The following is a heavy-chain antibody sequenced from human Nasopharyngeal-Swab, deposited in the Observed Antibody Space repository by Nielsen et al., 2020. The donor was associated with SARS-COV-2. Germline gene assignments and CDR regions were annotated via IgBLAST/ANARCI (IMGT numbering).Heavy chain of an antibody. V-gene: IGHV3-49*01. D-gene: IGHD1-26*01. CDR3: ARSVGSYYGQGAFDI. J-gene: IGHJ3*02. Sequence: GSLRLSCTTSGFTFGDYAVSWFRQAPGKGLEWVGFIRSKTYGGAPEYAASVKGRFTISRDGAESIAYLQMNSLETEDTGVYYCARSVGSYYGQGAFDIWGQGTMVTVSS. CDR2: IRSKTYGGAP. CDR1: GFTFGDYA.